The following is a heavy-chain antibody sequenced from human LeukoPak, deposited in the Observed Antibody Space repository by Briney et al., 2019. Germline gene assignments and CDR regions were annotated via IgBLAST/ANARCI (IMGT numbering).Heavy chain of an antibody. D-gene: IGHD5-12*01. CDR3: ARDLATLALDF. J-gene: IGHJ4*02. V-gene: IGHV3-7*04. Sequence: PGGSLRLSCGVSGFTFSSYWMSWVRRAPGKGLEWVANIKQDGSEQYYVDSVKGRFTISRDNAKNSLYLQMNSLRAEDTAVYYCARDLATLALDFWGQGTLVTVSS. CDR2: IKQDGSEQ. CDR1: GFTFSSYW.